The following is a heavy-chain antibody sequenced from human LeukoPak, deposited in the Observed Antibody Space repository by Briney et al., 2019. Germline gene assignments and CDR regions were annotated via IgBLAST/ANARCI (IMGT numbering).Heavy chain of an antibody. D-gene: IGHD1-26*01. Sequence: GGSQRLSCAASGFTFSIHCVHCARHAPGRGLVCVSRIKTDGCSTTYADSVRGRFSISRDNAKNTLYLQMNSLRIEDTAVYFCAREVVGATDAFDIWGQGTMVTVSS. J-gene: IGHJ3*02. CDR3: AREVVGATDAFDI. V-gene: IGHV3-74*01. CDR1: GFTFSIHC. CDR2: IKTDGCST.